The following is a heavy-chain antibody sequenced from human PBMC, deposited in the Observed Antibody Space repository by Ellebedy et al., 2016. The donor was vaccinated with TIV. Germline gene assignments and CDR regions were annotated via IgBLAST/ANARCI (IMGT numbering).Heavy chain of an antibody. J-gene: IGHJ4*02. Sequence: ASVKVSXXSSGYRFGSYDISWVRQATGQGLEWMGWMNPDTGNTGYAQKFQGRVTMTRSTSISTAYMELSSLRSEDTAVYYCARAPGRYCVGNKCRARGSPFDDWGQGTLVTVSS. CDR2: MNPDTGNT. CDR3: ARAPGRYCVGNKCRARGSPFDD. V-gene: IGHV1-8*02. D-gene: IGHD2-21*01. CDR1: GYRFGSYD.